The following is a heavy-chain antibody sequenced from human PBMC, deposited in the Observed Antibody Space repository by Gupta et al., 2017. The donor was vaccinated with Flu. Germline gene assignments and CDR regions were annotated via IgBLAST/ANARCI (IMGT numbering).Heavy chain of an antibody. CDR3: ARDLSGWYLVDY. V-gene: IGHV3-33*01. J-gene: IGHJ4*02. CDR2: IWYDGSNK. Sequence: QVQLVESGGGVVQPGRSLRLSCAASGFTFSSYGMHWVRQAPGKGLEWVAVIWYDGSNKYYADSVKGRFTISRDNSKNTLYLQMNSLRAEDTAVYYCARDLSGWYLVDYWGQGTLVTVSS. CDR1: GFTFSSYG. D-gene: IGHD6-19*01.